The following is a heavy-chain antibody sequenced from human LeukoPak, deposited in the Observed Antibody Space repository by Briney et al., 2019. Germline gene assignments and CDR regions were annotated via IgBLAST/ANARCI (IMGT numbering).Heavy chain of an antibody. CDR1: GGSISSSSYY. V-gene: IGHV4-39*02. D-gene: IGHD3-16*01. Sequence: SETLSLTCTVSGGSISSSSYYWGWIRQPPGKGLEWIGSIYYSGSTYCNPSLKSRVTISVDTSKNQFSLKLSSVTAADTAVYYCARDLSISGGDYYYYYYMDVWGKGTTVTVSS. J-gene: IGHJ6*03. CDR2: IYYSGST. CDR3: ARDLSISGGDYYYYYYMDV.